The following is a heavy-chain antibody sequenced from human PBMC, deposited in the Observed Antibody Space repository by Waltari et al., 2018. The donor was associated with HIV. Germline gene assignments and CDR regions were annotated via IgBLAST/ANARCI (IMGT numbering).Heavy chain of an antibody. CDR1: GGTFSSYT. Sequence: QVQLVQSGAEVKKPGSSVKVSCKASGGTFSSYTISWVRQAPGQGLEWMGRIIPILGIANYAQKFQGRVTITADKSTSTAYMELSSLRSEDTAVYYCASLAGRVDDYGDYEVEYWGQGTLVTVSS. J-gene: IGHJ4*02. CDR3: ASLAGRVDDYGDYEVEY. D-gene: IGHD4-17*01. V-gene: IGHV1-69*02. CDR2: IIPILGIA.